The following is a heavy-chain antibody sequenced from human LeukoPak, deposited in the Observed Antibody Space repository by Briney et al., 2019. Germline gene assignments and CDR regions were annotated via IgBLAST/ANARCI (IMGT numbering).Heavy chain of an antibody. CDR1: GFTFDDYA. D-gene: IGHD3-10*01. CDR3: AKGGRGLYNWFDP. CDR2: ISWNSGSI. V-gene: IGHV3-9*01. J-gene: IGHJ5*02. Sequence: GRSLGLSCAASGFTFDDYAMHWVRQAPGKGLEWVPGISWNSGSIGYADSVKGRFTISRDNAKNSLYLQMNSLRAEDTALYYCAKGGRGLYNWFDPWGQGTLVTVSS.